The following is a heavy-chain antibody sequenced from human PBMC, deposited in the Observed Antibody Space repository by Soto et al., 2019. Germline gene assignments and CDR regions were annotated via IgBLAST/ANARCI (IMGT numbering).Heavy chain of an antibody. CDR1: GFTFSTYG. D-gene: IGHD1-7*01. Sequence: QIQLVESGGGVVQPGRSLRLSCEASGFTFSTYGMHWVRQAPGKGLEWVAVISRDGNEIHYADSVKGRFIISRDNFKDTLSLQMNSLRPEDTAVYYCAKEGAFTDWTYGDFWGQGTLVTVSS. CDR3: AKEGAFTDWTYGDF. J-gene: IGHJ4*02. CDR2: ISRDGNEI. V-gene: IGHV3-30*18.